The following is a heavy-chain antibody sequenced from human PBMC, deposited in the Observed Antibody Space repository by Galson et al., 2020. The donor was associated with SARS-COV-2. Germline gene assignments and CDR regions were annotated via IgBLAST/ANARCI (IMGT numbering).Heavy chain of an antibody. CDR3: ATSTVVPAAIRENRGNNWFDP. CDR2: FDPEDGET. Sequence: ASVKVSCKVSGYTLTELSMHWVRQAPGKGLEWMGGFDPEDGETIYAQKFQGRVTMTEDTSTDTAYMELSSLRSEDTAVYYCATSTVVPAAIRENRGNNWFDPWGQGTLVTVSS. CDR1: GYTLTELS. J-gene: IGHJ5*02. V-gene: IGHV1-24*01. D-gene: IGHD2-2*02.